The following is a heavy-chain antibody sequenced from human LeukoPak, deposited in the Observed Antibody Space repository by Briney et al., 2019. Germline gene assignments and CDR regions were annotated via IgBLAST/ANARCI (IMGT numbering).Heavy chain of an antibody. J-gene: IGHJ3*01. CDR1: GGSISSGSYY. D-gene: IGHD1-14*01. CDR3: ARDRPDYNL. V-gene: IGHV4-61*02. Sequence: SETLSLTCTVSGGSISSGSYYWSWIRQPAGKGLEWIGRIYTSGSTNYNPSLKSRVTISVDTSKNQFSLKLSSVTAADTAVYYCARDRPDYNLWGQGTMVTVSS. CDR2: IYTSGST.